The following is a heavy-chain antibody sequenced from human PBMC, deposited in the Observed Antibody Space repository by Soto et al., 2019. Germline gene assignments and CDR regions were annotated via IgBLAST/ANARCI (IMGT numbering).Heavy chain of an antibody. CDR3: AKDADETYYYYGMDV. J-gene: IGHJ6*02. V-gene: IGHV3-11*04. Sequence: GGSLRLSCAASGFIFRDWFMSWIRQAPGKGLEWISYISKDSGRATRYADSVKGRFTISRDNSKNTLYLQMNSLRAEDTAVYYCAKDADETYYYYGMDVWGQGTTVTVSS. CDR2: ISKDSGRAT. CDR1: GFIFRDWF.